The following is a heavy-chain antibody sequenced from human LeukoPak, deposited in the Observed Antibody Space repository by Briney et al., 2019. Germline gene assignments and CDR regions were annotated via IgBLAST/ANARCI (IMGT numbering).Heavy chain of an antibody. CDR1: GSILTNNW. V-gene: IGHV5-51*01. J-gene: IGHJ4*02. CDR3: ATSTSQTRFDY. Sequence: GESLQISCKISGSILTNNWIGWVRQVPGKGLEWMGLIYPGNSDTTYSTSFQGQVTISADKSINTAYLQWSSLKASDTAIYYCATSTSQTRFDYWGQGTLVTVSS. CDR2: IYPGNSDT. D-gene: IGHD1/OR15-1a*01.